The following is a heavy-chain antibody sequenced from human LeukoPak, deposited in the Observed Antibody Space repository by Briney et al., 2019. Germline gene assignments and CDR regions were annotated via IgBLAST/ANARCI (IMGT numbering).Heavy chain of an antibody. J-gene: IGHJ4*02. V-gene: IGHV4-34*01. Sequence: PSETLSLTCAVYGGSFSGYYWSWIRQPPGKGPEWIGEINHSGSTNYNPSLKSRVTISVDTSKNQFSLKLSSVTAADTAVYYCARGGGDRVANIDYWGQGTLVTVSS. CDR3: ARGGGDRVANIDY. CDR1: GGSFSGYY. D-gene: IGHD5-12*01. CDR2: INHSGST.